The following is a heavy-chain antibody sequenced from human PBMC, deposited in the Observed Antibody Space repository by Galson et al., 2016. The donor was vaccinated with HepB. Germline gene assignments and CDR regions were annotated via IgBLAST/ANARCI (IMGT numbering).Heavy chain of an antibody. CDR2: INHSGST. CDR1: GGSFSGYY. Sequence: SETLSLTCAVYGGSFSGYYWSWIRQSPGKGLEWIGEINHSGSTNYNPALRSRVTISVDTPKNQFSLKLTSVTAADTAVYYCARGTDTRDGYNSNWFDPWGQGTLVTVSS. J-gene: IGHJ5*02. V-gene: IGHV4-34*01. D-gene: IGHD5-24*01. CDR3: ARGTDTRDGYNSNWFDP.